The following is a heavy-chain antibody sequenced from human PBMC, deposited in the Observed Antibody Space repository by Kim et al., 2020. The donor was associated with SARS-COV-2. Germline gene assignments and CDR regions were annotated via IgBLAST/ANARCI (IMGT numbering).Heavy chain of an antibody. CDR2: ISAYNGNT. CDR1: GYTFTSYG. Sequence: ASVKVSCKASGYTFTSYGISWVRQAPGQGLEWMGWISAYNGNTNYAQKLQGRVTMTTDTSTSTAYMELRSLRSDDTAVYYCARDRDDILTGFSPPIGVGDYWGQGTLVTVSS. V-gene: IGHV1-18*01. J-gene: IGHJ4*02. D-gene: IGHD3-9*01. CDR3: ARDRDDILTGFSPPIGVGDY.